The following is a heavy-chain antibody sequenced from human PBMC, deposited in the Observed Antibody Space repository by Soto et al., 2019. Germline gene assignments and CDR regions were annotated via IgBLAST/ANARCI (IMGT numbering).Heavy chain of an antibody. CDR1: GFTFTTYW. V-gene: IGHV5-51*01. CDR3: ARAFRSNYYAF. D-gene: IGHD3-3*01. CDR2: IYPDDSDT. Sequence: LGESLKISCKGSGFTFTTYWIGWVRQVPGKGLEWMGVIYPDDSDTRYSPSFQGRVTISADKSNSTAYLPWSSLEASDTAVYYCARAFRSNYYAFWGQGTLVTVSS. J-gene: IGHJ4*02.